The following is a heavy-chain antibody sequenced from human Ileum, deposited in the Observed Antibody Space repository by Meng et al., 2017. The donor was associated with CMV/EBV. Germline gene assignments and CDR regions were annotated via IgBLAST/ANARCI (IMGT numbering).Heavy chain of an antibody. Sequence: QVHLQESGPGLVKPSETLSLTCSVSNGSFNIYYWSWLRQSPGKGLEFIAYLSSSGDTNYNPPLRSRVAISIDTTKEHFSLRLTSVTAADTAVYYCARAHVIPNGNYMFDYWGQGALVTVSS. CDR3: ARAHVIPNGNYMFDY. V-gene: IGHV4-4*08. CDR2: LSSSGDT. J-gene: IGHJ4*02. D-gene: IGHD1-7*01. CDR1: NGSFNIYY.